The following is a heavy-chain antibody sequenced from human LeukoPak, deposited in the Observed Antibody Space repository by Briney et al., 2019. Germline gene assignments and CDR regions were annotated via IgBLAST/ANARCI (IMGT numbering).Heavy chain of an antibody. CDR1: GFTFSSYG. CDR3: AKDDSITMIVVVHPYYYYYGMDV. D-gene: IGHD3-22*01. J-gene: IGHJ6*02. Sequence: GGSLRLSCAASGFTFSSYGMHWVRQAPGKGLEWVAVISYDGSNKYYADSVKGRFTISRDNSKNTLYLQMNSLRAEDTAVYYCAKDDSITMIVVVHPYYYYYGMDVWGQGTTVTVSS. V-gene: IGHV3-30*18. CDR2: ISYDGSNK.